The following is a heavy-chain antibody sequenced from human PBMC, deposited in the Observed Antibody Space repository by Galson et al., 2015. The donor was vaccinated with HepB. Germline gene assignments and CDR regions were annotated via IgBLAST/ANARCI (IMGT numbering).Heavy chain of an antibody. CDR2: IRSKAYGGTT. Sequence: SLRLSCAASGFTFGNYAMSWFRQAPGKGLEWVGFIRSKAYGGTTEYAASVKGRFTISSDDSKSIAYLQMSSLNTEDTAVYYCTKDVSLGADTAMAVFVGGMDVWGQGTTFTVSS. CDR1: GFTFGNYA. CDR3: TKDVSLGADTAMAVFVGGMDV. J-gene: IGHJ6*02. V-gene: IGHV3-49*03. D-gene: IGHD5-18*01.